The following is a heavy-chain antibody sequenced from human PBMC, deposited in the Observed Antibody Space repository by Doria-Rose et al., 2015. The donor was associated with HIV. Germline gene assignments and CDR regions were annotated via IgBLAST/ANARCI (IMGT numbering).Heavy chain of an antibody. J-gene: IGHJ4*02. CDR1: GYTFTSYD. CDR3: ARGFRNLWGDS. CDR2: INPYTGNT. D-gene: IGHD3-16*01. Sequence: QVQLQESGTEVKKPGASVKGSFKASGYTFTSYDINWARQATGQGLEWMGWINPYTGNTGYAQKFQGRVTMARNTSISTPYMELSSLASEDTALSFWARGFRNLWGDSWGQGTLVTVCS. V-gene: IGHV1-8*02.